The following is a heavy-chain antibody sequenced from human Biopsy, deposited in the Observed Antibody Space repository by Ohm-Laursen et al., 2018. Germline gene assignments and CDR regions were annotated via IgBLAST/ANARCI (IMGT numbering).Heavy chain of an antibody. CDR1: GYTLTALP. CDR2: FAPENGKT. J-gene: IGHJ4*02. Sequence: AASVKVSCKVSGYTLTALPMHWVRQAPGRGLEWMGGFAPENGKTIYAQKFQGRITMTEDTSTDTAYMELSSLRSEDTAVYYCAADINVWNVNYWGQGTQVTVSS. V-gene: IGHV1-24*01. D-gene: IGHD1-1*01. CDR3: AADINVWNVNY.